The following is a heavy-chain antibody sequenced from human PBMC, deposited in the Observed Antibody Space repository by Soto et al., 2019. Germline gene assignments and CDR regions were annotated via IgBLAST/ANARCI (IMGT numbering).Heavy chain of an antibody. CDR3: AKERHPDGIWTFDY. J-gene: IGHJ4*02. V-gene: IGHV3-23*01. Sequence: GGSLRLSCSASGFTLSSYTMSWVRLTPGKGLQWVSTIFTGGTSTVYADPVRGRFSISRDDPKNTLYLQMDNLRVDDTALYFCAKERHPDGIWTFDYWGRGTLVTVSS. CDR2: IFTGGTST. CDR1: GFTLSSYT. D-gene: IGHD3-9*01.